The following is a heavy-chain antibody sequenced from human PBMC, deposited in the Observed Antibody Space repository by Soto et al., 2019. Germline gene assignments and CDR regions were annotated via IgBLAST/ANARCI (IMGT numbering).Heavy chain of an antibody. CDR2: ISDDRSNK. V-gene: IGHV3-30*03. CDR1: GFTFSSDA. D-gene: IGHD5-18*01. J-gene: IGHJ6*02. CDR3: ARDPPAGGYSYGAFYGMDV. Sequence: GGSLRLSCAASGFTFSSDAMHWVRQAPGKGLEWVAVISDDRSNKYYSDSVKGRFTISRDNSKNTLYLQMNSLRPEDSAVYYCARDPPAGGYSYGAFYGMDVWGQGTTVTVSS.